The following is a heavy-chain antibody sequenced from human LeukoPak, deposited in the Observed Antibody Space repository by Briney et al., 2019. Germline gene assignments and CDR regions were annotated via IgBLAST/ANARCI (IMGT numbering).Heavy chain of an antibody. V-gene: IGHV3-23*01. D-gene: IGHD3-16*01. J-gene: IGHJ2*01. CDR1: GFMFSRYS. Sequence: GGSLRLSCAASGFMFSRYSMNWVRQAPGKGLEWVSAISGSGGSTYYADSVKGRFTISRDNSKNTLYLQMNSLRAEDTAVYYCAKRGEAWYFDLWGRGTLVTVSS. CDR3: AKRGEAWYFDL. CDR2: ISGSGGST.